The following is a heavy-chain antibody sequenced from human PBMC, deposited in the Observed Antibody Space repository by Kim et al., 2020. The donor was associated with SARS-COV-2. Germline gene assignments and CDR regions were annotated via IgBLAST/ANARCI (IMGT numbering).Heavy chain of an antibody. D-gene: IGHD6-6*01. V-gene: IGHV3-11*01. CDR1: GFTFSDYY. CDR2: IRGRGGHI. CDR3: ARATGSGSSSRSLDY. J-gene: IGHJ4*02. Sequence: GGSLRLSCAASGFTFSDYYMSWIRQAPGKGLEWVSSIRGRGGHIYYADSVKGRFTISRDNANNSLYLQMNGLRVDDTAVYYCARATGSGSSSRSLDYWGQGTLVIVSS.